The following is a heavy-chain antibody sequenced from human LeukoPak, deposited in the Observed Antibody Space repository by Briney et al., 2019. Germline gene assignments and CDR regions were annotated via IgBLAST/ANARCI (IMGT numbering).Heavy chain of an antibody. CDR1: GFTFSSYS. CDR3: ARDSKKNYGSGSYHLDY. D-gene: IGHD3-10*01. CDR2: ISSSSSYI. V-gene: IGHV3-21*01. Sequence: GGSLRLSCAASGFTFSSYSMNWVRQAPGKGLEWVSSISSSSSYIYYADSVKGRFTISRDNAKNSLYLQMNSLRAEDTAVYYCARDSKKNYGSGSYHLDYWGQGTLVTVSS. J-gene: IGHJ4*02.